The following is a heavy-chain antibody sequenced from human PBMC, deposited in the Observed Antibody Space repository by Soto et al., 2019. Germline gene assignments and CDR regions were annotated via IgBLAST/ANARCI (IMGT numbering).Heavy chain of an antibody. CDR3: ARMSLRYGLDV. CDR1: GGSFSIYY. V-gene: IGHV4-59*01. Sequence: SETLSLTCTVSGGSFSIYYWSWIRQPPGKGLEWIGYISDSGSTNYNASLQSRVTISVDTSKNQFSLKLSSVAAADTAVYYCARMSLRYGLDVWGQGTTVTVSS. J-gene: IGHJ6*02. CDR2: ISDSGST. D-gene: IGHD3-16*01.